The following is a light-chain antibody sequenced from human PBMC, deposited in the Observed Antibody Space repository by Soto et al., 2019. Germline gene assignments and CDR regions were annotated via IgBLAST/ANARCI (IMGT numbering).Light chain of an antibody. J-gene: IGKJ5*01. V-gene: IGKV1-39*01. CDR1: QSISSY. CDR3: QQSYSTPIT. Sequence: EIQMTQSPSSLSASVGDRVTITCLASQSISSYLNWYQQKPGKAPKLLIYAASSLQSGVPSRFSGSGSGTDFTLTISSLQPEDFATYYCQQSYSTPITFGQGTRLEIK. CDR2: AAS.